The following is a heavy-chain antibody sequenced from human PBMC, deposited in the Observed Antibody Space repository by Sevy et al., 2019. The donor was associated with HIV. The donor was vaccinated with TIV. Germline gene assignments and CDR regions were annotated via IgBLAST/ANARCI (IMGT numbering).Heavy chain of an antibody. CDR1: GFTFVDYV. V-gene: IGHV3-49*03. CDR2: IRSKVYGGTT. D-gene: IGHD3-10*01. J-gene: IGHJ6*02. Sequence: GGSLRLSCKVSGFTFVDYVMTWFRQAPGKGLEWVGFIRSKVYGGTTEYAASVKGRFTISRDDSKSIAYLRMNSLKTEDTAVYYCSRADYYGSDGGYYGMDVWGQGTTVTVSS. CDR3: SRADYYGSDGGYYGMDV.